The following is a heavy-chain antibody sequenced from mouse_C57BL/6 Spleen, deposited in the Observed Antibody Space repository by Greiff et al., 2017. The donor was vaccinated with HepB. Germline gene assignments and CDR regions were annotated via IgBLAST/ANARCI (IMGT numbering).Heavy chain of an antibody. CDR3: ARGHYGKPVYAMDY. CDR2: INPSSGYT. Sequence: VQLQQSGAELAKPGASVKLSCKASGYTFTSYWMHWVKQRPGQGLEWIGYINPSSGYTKYNQKFKDKARLTADKSSSTAYMQLSSLTYEDSAVYYCARGHYGKPVYAMDYWGQGTSVTVSS. CDR1: GYTFTSYW. J-gene: IGHJ4*01. V-gene: IGHV1-7*01. D-gene: IGHD2-1*01.